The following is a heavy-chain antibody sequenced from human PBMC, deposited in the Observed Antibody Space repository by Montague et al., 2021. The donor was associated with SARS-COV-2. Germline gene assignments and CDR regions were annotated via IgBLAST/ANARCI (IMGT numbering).Heavy chain of an antibody. J-gene: IGHJ4*03. V-gene: IGHV4-38-2*02. Sequence: SETLSLTCTVSGYSITNGYYWAWIRQPPGKGLEWIGMIYHSGDSYYNPSLKSRVTISVDTSKNQFSLRLSDVSAADTALYYCARVPDPMRFHSDASEYYSYFGSWGQGALVTGSS. CDR2: IYHSGDS. D-gene: IGHD2/OR15-2a*01. CDR1: GYSITNGYY. CDR3: ARVPDPMRFHSDASEYYSYFGS.